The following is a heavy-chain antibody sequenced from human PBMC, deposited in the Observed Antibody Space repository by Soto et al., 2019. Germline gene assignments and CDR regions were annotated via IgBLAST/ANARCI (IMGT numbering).Heavy chain of an antibody. CDR3: ARAGYCSGGSCYSVVGPLVTGAFDY. D-gene: IGHD2-15*01. CDR2: INYDGSNP. J-gene: IGHJ4*02. Sequence: GGSLRLSCTATGFTFSNHWMHWVRQEPEKGLVYVSYINYDGSNPNYAESVKGRFTISRDNSKNTLYLQMNSLRAEDTAVYYCARAGYCSGGSCYSVVGPLVTGAFDYWGQGTLVTVSS. V-gene: IGHV3-74*01. CDR1: GFTFSNHW.